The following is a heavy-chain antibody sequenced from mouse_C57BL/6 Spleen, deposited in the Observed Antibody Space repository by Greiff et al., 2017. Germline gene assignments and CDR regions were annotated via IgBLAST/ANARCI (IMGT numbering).Heavy chain of an antibody. CDR3: AGLRGFAY. J-gene: IGHJ3*01. Sequence: EVNLVESGGGLVQPGGSLKLSCAASGFTFSDYYMYWVRQTPEKRLEWVAYISNGGGSTYYPDTVKGRFTISRDNAKNTLYLQMSRLKSEDTAMYYCAGLRGFAYWGQGTLVTVSA. CDR1: GFTFSDYY. V-gene: IGHV5-12*01. D-gene: IGHD2-12*01. CDR2: ISNGGGST.